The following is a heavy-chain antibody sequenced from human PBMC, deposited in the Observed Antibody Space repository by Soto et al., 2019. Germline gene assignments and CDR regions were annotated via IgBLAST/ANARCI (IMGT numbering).Heavy chain of an antibody. CDR3: ARDRCSGGSCYRTYAFDI. Sequence: EAQLVESGGGLVKPGGSLRVSCAASGFNFSTYTMNWVRQAPGKGLEWVSSISGNNVYLYYADSVKGRFSISRDNAKNSLTLQMNSLRAEDTAIYYCARDRCSGGSCYRTYAFDIWRQGTLVTVSS. D-gene: IGHD2-15*01. CDR2: ISGNNVYL. V-gene: IGHV3-21*01. J-gene: IGHJ3*02. CDR1: GFNFSTYT.